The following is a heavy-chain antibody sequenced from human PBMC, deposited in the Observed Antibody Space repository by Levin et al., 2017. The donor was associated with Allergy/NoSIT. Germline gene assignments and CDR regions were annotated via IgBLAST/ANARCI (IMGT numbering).Heavy chain of an antibody. CDR2: MNPNSGNT. D-gene: IGHD4-23*01. Sequence: GESLKISCKASGYTFTSYDINWVRQATGQGLEWMGWMNPNSGNTGYAQKFQGRVTMTRNTSISTAYMELSSLRSEDTAVYYCAMTTVVTWYFQHWGQGTLVTVSS. V-gene: IGHV1-8*01. CDR3: AMTTVVTWYFQH. CDR1: GYTFTSYD. J-gene: IGHJ1*01.